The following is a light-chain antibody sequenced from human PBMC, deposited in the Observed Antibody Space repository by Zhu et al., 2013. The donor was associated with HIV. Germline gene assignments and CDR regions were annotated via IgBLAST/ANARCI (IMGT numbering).Light chain of an antibody. V-gene: IGKV1-5*01. J-gene: IGKJ5*01. Sequence: DIQMTQSPSSLSASVGDTVTITCRASQIIKTYLNWYQQKPGKAPKLLIYAANNVESGDPSRISGSGSGTEFTLTISSLHPDDFATYYCQQYNSYSPITFGQGTRVDIK. CDR3: QQYNSYSPIT. CDR2: AAN. CDR1: QIIKTY.